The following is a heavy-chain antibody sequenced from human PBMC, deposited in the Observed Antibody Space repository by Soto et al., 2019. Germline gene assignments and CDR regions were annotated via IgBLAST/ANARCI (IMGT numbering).Heavy chain of an antibody. V-gene: IGHV3-33*01. J-gene: IGHJ6*02. CDR3: ARDRYCSGGSCFGMDV. D-gene: IGHD2-15*01. CDR2: IWYDGSNK. CDR1: GFTFSSYG. Sequence: GGSLRLSCAASGFTFSSYGMHWVRQAPGKGLEWVAVIWYDGSNKYYADSVKGRFTISRDNSKNTLYLQMNSLRAEDTAVYYCARDRYCSGGSCFGMDVWGQGTTVTVSS.